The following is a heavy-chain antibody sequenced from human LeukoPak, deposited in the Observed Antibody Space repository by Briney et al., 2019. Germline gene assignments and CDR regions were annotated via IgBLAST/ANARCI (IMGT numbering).Heavy chain of an antibody. CDR1: GSPFSGYY. D-gene: IGHD7-27*01. CDR3: ARDGNWGSLRGAFDI. J-gene: IGHJ3*02. Sequence: GASVKVSCKASGSPFSGYYLHWVRQAPGQGLEWMGWINPKSGDTNYAQKFQGRVTMTRDTSISTAYMELSRLRSDDTAVYYCARDGNWGSLRGAFDIWGQGTIVTVSS. V-gene: IGHV1-2*02. CDR2: INPKSGDT.